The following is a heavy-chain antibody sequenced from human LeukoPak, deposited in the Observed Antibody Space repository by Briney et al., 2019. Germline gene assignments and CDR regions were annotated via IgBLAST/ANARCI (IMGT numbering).Heavy chain of an antibody. V-gene: IGHV4-39*01. D-gene: IGHD5-18*01. CDR2: IYYSGST. Sequence: PSETLSLTCTVSGGSISSSSYYWGWIRQPPGKGLEWIGSIYYSGSTYYNPSLKSRVTISVDTSKNQFPLKLSSVTAADTAVYYCARHPGRYSYGIDYWGQGTLVTVSS. CDR3: ARHPGRYSYGIDY. J-gene: IGHJ4*02. CDR1: GGSISSSSYY.